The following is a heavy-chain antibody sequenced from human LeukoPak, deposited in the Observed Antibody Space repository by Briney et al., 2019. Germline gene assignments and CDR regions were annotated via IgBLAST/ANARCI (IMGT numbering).Heavy chain of an antibody. V-gene: IGHV3-30*02. Sequence: GESLRLSCAGSGFSFSYYGFHWFRQPPDKGLDWVAFTRHDGKVNHYNDSVKGRFTISRDNSKNTVYLQMSSLRTEDTAVYFCAKEENSGWYGTDLWGRGTQVIVSS. CDR1: GFSFSYYG. CDR3: AKEENSGWYGTDL. D-gene: IGHD6-19*01. CDR2: TRHDGKVN. J-gene: IGHJ5*02.